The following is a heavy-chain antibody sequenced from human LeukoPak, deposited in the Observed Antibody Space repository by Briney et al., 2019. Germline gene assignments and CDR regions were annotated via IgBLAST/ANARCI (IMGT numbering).Heavy chain of an antibody. CDR1: GFSLSGYW. Sequence: PGGSLRLSCAVSGFSLSGYWMSWVRQAPGKGLEWVGRIKSNADGGTTDYAAPVKGRFTISRDDSKNTLYLQMNSLKTEDTAVYYCKAAGYGYGYWGQGTLVTVSS. CDR2: IKSNADGGTT. J-gene: IGHJ4*02. CDR3: KAAGYGYGY. D-gene: IGHD6-13*01. V-gene: IGHV3-15*01.